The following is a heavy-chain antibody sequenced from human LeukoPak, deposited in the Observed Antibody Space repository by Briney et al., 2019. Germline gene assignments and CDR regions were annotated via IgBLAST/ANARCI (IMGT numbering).Heavy chain of an antibody. J-gene: IGHJ4*02. CDR1: GGSISSYY. V-gene: IGHV4-4*09. CDR2: IYTSGST. D-gene: IGHD7-27*01. CDR3: ARELTGGYYFDY. Sequence: PSETLSLTCTVSGGSISSYYWSWIRQPPGKGLEWIGYIYTSGSTNYNPSLKSRVTISVDTSKNQFSLKLSSVTAADTAVYYCARELTGGYYFDYWGQGTLVTVSS.